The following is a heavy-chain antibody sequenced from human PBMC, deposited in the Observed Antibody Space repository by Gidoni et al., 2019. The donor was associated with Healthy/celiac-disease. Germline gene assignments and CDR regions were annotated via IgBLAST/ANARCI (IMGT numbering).Heavy chain of an antibody. CDR2: IDWDDDK. D-gene: IGHD3-10*01. CDR3: ARIRITMVQGPIWAYYFDY. V-gene: IGHV2-70*01. J-gene: IGHJ4*02. Sequence: QVTLRESGPALVKPTQTLTLTCTFSGFSLSTSGMCVSWIRQPPGKALEWLALIDWDDDKYYSTSLKTRLTISKDTSKNQVVLTMTNMDPVDTATYYCARIRITMVQGPIWAYYFDYWGQGTLVTVSS. CDR1: GFSLSTSGMC.